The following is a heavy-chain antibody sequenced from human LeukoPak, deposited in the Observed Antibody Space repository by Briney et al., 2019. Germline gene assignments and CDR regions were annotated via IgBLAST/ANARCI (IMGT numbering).Heavy chain of an antibody. J-gene: IGHJ6*03. Sequence: PGGSLRLSCAASGFTFSSYSMNWVRQAPGKGLEWVSSISSSSYIYYADSVKGRFTISRDNAKNSLYLQMNSLRAEDTAVYYCARDAHNYGGNPGLYYYYYMDVWGTGTTVTVSS. D-gene: IGHD4-23*01. CDR1: GFTFSSYS. CDR2: ISSSSYI. V-gene: IGHV3-21*01. CDR3: ARDAHNYGGNPGLYYYYYMDV.